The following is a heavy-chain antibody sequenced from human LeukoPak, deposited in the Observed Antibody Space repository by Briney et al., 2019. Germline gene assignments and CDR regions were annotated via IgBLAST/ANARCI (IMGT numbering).Heavy chain of an antibody. V-gene: IGHV5-51*01. CDR1: GYTFSTYW. Sequence: GESLKISCKGSGYTFSTYWIGWVRQMPGKGLEWMGIIYPGDSDTRYSPSFQGQVTISADKSISTAYLQWSGLKASDTAMYYCARRVHGSGTYSSHSDYWGQGTLVTVSS. J-gene: IGHJ4*02. CDR3: ARRVHGSGTYSSHSDY. D-gene: IGHD1-26*01. CDR2: IYPGDSDT.